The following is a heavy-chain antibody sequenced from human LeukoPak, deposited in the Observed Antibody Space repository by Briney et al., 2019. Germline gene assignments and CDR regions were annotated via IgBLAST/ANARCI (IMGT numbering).Heavy chain of an antibody. CDR1: GFTFSSYA. Sequence: GGSLRLSCAASGFTFSSYAMSWVRQAPGKGLEWVSAISGSGGSTYYADSVKGRFTISRDNSKNTLYLQMNSLRAEDTAVYYCAKDHEPSSSWYVIPSRYFDYWGQGTLVTVPS. CDR3: AKDHEPSSSWYVIPSRYFDY. D-gene: IGHD6-13*01. V-gene: IGHV3-23*01. J-gene: IGHJ4*02. CDR2: ISGSGGST.